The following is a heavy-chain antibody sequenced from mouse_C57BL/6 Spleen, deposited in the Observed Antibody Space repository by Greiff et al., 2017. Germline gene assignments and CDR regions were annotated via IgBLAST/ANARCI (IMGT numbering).Heavy chain of an antibody. J-gene: IGHJ4*01. CDR3: SRKGWLVNYYAMDY. V-gene: IGHV1-9*01. CDR2: ILPGSGST. D-gene: IGHD2-3*01. CDR1: GYTFTGYW. Sequence: QVQLQQSGAELMKPGASVKLSCKATGYTFTGYWIEWVKQRPGHGLEWIGEILPGSGSTNYNEKFKGKATFTADTSSNTAYMQLSSLTTEDSDIYDCSRKGWLVNYYAMDYWGQGTSVTVSS.